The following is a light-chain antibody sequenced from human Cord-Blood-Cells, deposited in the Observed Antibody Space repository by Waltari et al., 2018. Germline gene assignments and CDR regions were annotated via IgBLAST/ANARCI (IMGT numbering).Light chain of an antibody. Sequence: QSALTQPRSVSGSPGQSVTISCTGTSSDVGGYNYVSWYQQHPGKASKLMIYDFSKRPAGVPDRYSGSKSGSTASLTISGLQAEDEADYYCCSYAGSYTFVVFGGGTKLTVL. CDR1: SSDVGGYNY. V-gene: IGLV2-11*01. CDR3: CSYAGSYTFVV. J-gene: IGLJ2*01. CDR2: DFS.